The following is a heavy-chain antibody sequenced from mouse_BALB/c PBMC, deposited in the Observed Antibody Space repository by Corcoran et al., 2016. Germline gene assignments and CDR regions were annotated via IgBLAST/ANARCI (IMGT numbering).Heavy chain of an antibody. V-gene: IGHV1S136*01. CDR1: GYTFTSSV. J-gene: IGHJ4*01. CDR2: INPYNDGT. Sequence: EVQLQQSGPELVKPGASVKMSCKASGYTFTSSVMHWVKQKPGQGLEWIGYINPYNDGTKYNEKFKGKATLTSDKSSSTAYMELSSLTSEDSAVYYCARLYPGIAMDYLGQGTSVTVSS. CDR3: ARLYPGIAMDY.